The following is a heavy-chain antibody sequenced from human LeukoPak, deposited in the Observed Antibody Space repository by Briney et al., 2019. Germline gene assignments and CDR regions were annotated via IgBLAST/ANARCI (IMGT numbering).Heavy chain of an antibody. V-gene: IGHV4-34*01. CDR3: ALGIVSWNY. CDR2: INHSGST. J-gene: IGHJ4*02. D-gene: IGHD5/OR15-5a*01. CDR1: GGSFSGYY. Sequence: PSETLSLTCAVYGGSFSGYYWSWIRQPPGKGLEWIGEINHSGSTNYNPSLKSRVTISVDTSKNQFSLKLSSVTAADTALYYCALGIVSWNYWGRGTLVAVSS.